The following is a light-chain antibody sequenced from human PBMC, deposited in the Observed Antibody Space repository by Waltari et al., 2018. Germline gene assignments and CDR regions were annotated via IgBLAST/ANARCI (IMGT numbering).Light chain of an antibody. J-gene: IGKJ1*01. Sequence: EIVMTQSPATLSLSPGARAPLSCRASESVRSHLAWFQQKPGQAPRLLVYHASTRATGIPGRFSGSGSGTEFTLTISSLQSEDFAVYYCQQYHNWWTFGQGTKVEVK. V-gene: IGKV3-15*01. CDR2: HAS. CDR3: QQYHNWWT. CDR1: ESVRSH.